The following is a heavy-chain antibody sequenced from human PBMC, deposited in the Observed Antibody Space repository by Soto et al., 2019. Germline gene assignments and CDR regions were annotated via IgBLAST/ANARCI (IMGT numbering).Heavy chain of an antibody. CDR2: INPNSGGT. D-gene: IGHD1-26*01. CDR1: GYTFTDYF. CDR3: ASRLRMGIQFRFDY. J-gene: IGHJ4*02. Sequence: QVQLVQSGAEVKKPGASVKVSCKASGYTFTDYFFHWVRQAPGQGLEWMGWINPNSGGTDSAQKFQGWVTMTRDTSSKTAYLELNGLGLDGTAVYYFASRLRMGIQFRFDYGGQGTLVTVSS. V-gene: IGHV1-2*04.